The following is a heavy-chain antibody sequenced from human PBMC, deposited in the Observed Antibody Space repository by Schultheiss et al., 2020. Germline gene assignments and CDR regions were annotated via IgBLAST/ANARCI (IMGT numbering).Heavy chain of an antibody. J-gene: IGHJ6*02. CDR2: ISYDGSNK. Sequence: GGSLRLSCAASGFTFSSYAVHWVRQAPGKGLEWVAVISYDGSNKYYADSVKGRFTISRDNSKNTLYLEMNSLRAEDTAVYYCAKDFAHDYYYRMDVWGQGTTVTVSS. V-gene: IGHV3-30*04. CDR1: GFTFSSYA. CDR3: AKDFAHDYYYRMDV.